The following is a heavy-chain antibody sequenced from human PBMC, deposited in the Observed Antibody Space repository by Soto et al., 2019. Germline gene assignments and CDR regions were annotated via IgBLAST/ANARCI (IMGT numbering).Heavy chain of an antibody. CDR1: GFIFSMYW. V-gene: IGHV3-74*01. CDR2: ITDDGSTT. CDR3: TRGPRPTSIGTGAF. J-gene: IGHJ4*02. Sequence: PGGSLRLSCETSGFIFSMYWMHWVRQVPGKGPQWVARITDDGSTTYYAASVEGRFTISRDNAKNALSLQMTSLRADDTAVYYCTRGPRPTSIGTGAFWGQGTLVTVSS. D-gene: IGHD3-10*01.